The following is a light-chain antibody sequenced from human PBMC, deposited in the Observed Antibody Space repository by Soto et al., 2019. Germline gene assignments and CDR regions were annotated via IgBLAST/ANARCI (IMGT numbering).Light chain of an antibody. V-gene: IGKV3-20*01. CDR3: QQYGSSPPRT. J-gene: IGKJ1*01. CDR1: QSINRY. Sequence: EIVMTQSPASLSVSPRETATLSCRASQSINRYLAWYQHKPGQAPRLLIHGASTRATDVPDRFSGSGSGADFTLTISRLEPEDFAVYYCQQYGSSPPRTFGQGTKVDNK. CDR2: GAS.